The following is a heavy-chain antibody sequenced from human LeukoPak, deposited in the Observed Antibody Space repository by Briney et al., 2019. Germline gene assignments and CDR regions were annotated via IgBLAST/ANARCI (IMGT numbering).Heavy chain of an antibody. CDR1: GGSISSYY. Sequence: SETLSLTCTVSGGSISSYYWSWIRQPAWKGLESIGRIYTSGSTNYNPSLKSRVTMSVDTSKNQFSLKLSSVTAADTAVYYCARDKLYYDSSGYNFDYWGQGTLVTVSS. D-gene: IGHD3-22*01. V-gene: IGHV4-4*07. CDR2: IYTSGST. CDR3: ARDKLYYDSSGYNFDY. J-gene: IGHJ4*02.